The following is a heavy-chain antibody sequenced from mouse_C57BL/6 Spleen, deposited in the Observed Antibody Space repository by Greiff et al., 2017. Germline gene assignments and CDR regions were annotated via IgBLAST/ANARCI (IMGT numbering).Heavy chain of an antibody. V-gene: IGHV3-1*01. D-gene: IGHD2-1*01. CDR3: AREHHLLGYFDV. J-gene: IGHJ1*03. Sequence: EVKLVESGPGMVKPSQSLSLTCTVTGYSITSGYDWHWIRHFPGNKLEWMGYISYSGSTNYNPSLKSRISITHDTSKNHFFLKLNSVTTEDTATYYCAREHHLLGYFDVWGTGTTVTVSS. CDR1: GYSITSGYD. CDR2: ISYSGST.